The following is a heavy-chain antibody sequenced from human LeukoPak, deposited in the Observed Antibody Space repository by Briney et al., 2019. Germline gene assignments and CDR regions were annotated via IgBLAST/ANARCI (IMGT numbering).Heavy chain of an antibody. V-gene: IGHV3-21*01. CDR1: GFTFSRYS. CDR2: FSSSSSYI. CDR3: ARVAEDSSGWYGWDPYYFDY. J-gene: IGHJ4*02. Sequence: PGGSLRLSCAASGFTFSRYSMNWVRQAPGKGLGWVSSFSSSSSYIYYADSVEGRFTVSRDNAKNSLYLQMNSLRAEDTAVYYCARVAEDSSGWYGWDPYYFDYWGQGTLVTVSS. D-gene: IGHD6-19*01.